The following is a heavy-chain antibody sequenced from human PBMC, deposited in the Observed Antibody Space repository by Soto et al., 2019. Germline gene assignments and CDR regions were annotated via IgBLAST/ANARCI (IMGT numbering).Heavy chain of an antibody. CDR1: GYTFTDNW. J-gene: IGHJ5*02. V-gene: IGHV5-51*01. D-gene: IGHD3-9*01. CDR2: IFPADSDA. CDR3: ATVRGIYFDFSTAYFQA. Sequence: PGKSLKISCEASGYTFTDNWIAWVRQMPGKGLEWMGMIFPADSDAKYRPSLQGQVTFSVDKSINTAYLQWSNLKASDTAIYYCATVRGIYFDFSTAYFQASGQGTPVTVSS.